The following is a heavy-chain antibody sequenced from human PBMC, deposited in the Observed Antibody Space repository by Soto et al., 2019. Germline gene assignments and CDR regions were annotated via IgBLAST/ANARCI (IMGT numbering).Heavy chain of an antibody. Sequence: QVQLQESGPGLVKPSGTLSLTWAVSGGSISSSNWWGWVRQPPGRGLGWMGEIYHSGSTNNNPSLKSRVTISVDKSKNQFSLKLSSVTAADTAVYYCARVGSSTGDYYYYGMDVWGQGTTVTVSS. CDR3: ARVGSSTGDYYYYGMDV. J-gene: IGHJ6*02. D-gene: IGHD2-2*01. CDR2: IYHSGST. V-gene: IGHV4-4*02. CDR1: GGSISSSNW.